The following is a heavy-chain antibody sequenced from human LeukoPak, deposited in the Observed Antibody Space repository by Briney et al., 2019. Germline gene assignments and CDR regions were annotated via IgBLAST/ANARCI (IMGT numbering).Heavy chain of an antibody. D-gene: IGHD2-21*02. CDR1: GFTLSSFS. CDR2: ISSSSSYI. CDR3: GRDIVDGGDDY. V-gene: IGHV3-21*01. Sequence: GGSLRLSCAASGFTLSSFSMNWVRQAPGKGLEWVSSISSSSSYIYYADAVKGRFTISRDNAKNSVSLQMNSLRAEVTAVYYCGRDIVDGGDDYWGQGTLVTVS. J-gene: IGHJ4*02.